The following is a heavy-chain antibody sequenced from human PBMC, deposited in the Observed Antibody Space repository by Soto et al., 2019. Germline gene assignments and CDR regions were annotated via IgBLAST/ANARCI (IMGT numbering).Heavy chain of an antibody. V-gene: IGHV4-59*01. J-gene: IGHJ4*02. CDR3: ARLGGYGDYFDY. CDR2: IYYSGST. CDR1: GRSICSYY. Sequence: PSETLSLTCTVTGRSICSYYWSCFRLAPGKGLEWIGYIYYSGSTNYNPSLKSRVTISVDTSKNQFSLKLSSVTAADTAVYYCARLGGYGDYFDYWGQGTLVTVS. D-gene: IGHD4-17*01.